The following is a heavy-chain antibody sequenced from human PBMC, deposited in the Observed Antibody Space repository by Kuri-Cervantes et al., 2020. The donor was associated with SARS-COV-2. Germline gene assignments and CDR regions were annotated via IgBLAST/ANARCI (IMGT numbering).Heavy chain of an antibody. CDR2: IKQDGSEK. CDR3: ARARGYCTNGVCYLWFDP. V-gene: IGHV3-7*03. CDR1: GFTFSSYW. J-gene: IGHJ5*02. Sequence: GESLKISCAASGFTFSSYWMSWVRQAPGKGLEWVANIKQDGSEKYYVDSVKGRFTISRDNAKNSLYPQMNSLRAEDTAVYYCARARGYCTNGVCYLWFDPWGQGTLVTVSS. D-gene: IGHD2-8*01.